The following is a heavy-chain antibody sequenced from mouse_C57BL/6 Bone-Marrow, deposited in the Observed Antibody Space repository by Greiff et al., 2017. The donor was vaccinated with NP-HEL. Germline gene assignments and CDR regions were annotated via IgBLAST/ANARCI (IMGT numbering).Heavy chain of an antibody. CDR2: INPGSGGT. CDR1: GYAFTNYL. J-gene: IGHJ3*01. CDR3: ARSYYDYDSFAY. D-gene: IGHD2-4*01. V-gene: IGHV1-54*01. Sequence: QVQLQQSGAELARPGASVKMSCKASGYAFTNYLIAWVKQRPGQGLEWIGVINPGSGGTNYNEKFKGKATLTADKSSSTAYMQLSSLTSEDSAVYFCARSYYDYDSFAYWGKGTLVTVSA.